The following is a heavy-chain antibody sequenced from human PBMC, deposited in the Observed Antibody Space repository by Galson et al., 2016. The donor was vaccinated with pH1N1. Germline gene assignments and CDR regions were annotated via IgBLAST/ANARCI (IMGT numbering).Heavy chain of an antibody. CDR1: GGAISTGSYY. D-gene: IGHD3-10*01. Sequence: TLSLTCTVSGGAISTGSYYWGWVRQPAGKGLEWIGRFSISGGTNYNSSPRSRVTISFDTSKNQFSLELTSVTAADTAVYYCAREHYFVSGIHYWGQRIQVTV. CDR2: FSISGGT. V-gene: IGHV4-61*02. J-gene: IGHJ4*02. CDR3: AREHYFVSGIHY.